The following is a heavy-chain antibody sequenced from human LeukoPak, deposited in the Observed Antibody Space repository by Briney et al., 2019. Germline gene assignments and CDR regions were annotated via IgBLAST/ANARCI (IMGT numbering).Heavy chain of an antibody. CDR2: IYYSGDT. CDR1: GGSITSYY. Sequence: SETLSLTCTVSGGSITSYYWSWIRQPPGKGLEWIGHIYYSGDTNYNPSLKSRVTMSLDTSKNQFSLRLNSVTAADTAVYYCARDQLGDAVDIWGQGTKVTVSS. D-gene: IGHD3-16*01. J-gene: IGHJ3*02. V-gene: IGHV4-59*01. CDR3: ARDQLGDAVDI.